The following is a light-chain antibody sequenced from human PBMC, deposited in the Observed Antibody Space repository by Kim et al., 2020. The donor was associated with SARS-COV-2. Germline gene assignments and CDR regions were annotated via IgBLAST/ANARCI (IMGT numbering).Light chain of an antibody. CDR3: QQRSNWPPYS. CDR2: DAS. J-gene: IGKJ2*03. CDR1: QSVSSY. Sequence: LSPGERASLSCRASQSVSSYLAWYQQKPGQAPRLLIYDASNRATGIPARFSGSGSGTDFTLTISSLEPEDFAVYYCQQRSNWPPYSFGQGTKLEI. V-gene: IGKV3-11*01.